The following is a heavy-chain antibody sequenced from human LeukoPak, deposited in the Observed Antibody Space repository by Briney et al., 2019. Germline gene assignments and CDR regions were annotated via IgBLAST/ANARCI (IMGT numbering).Heavy chain of an antibody. CDR3: ARHFRATVTKFDY. J-gene: IGHJ4*02. CDR2: IYYSGST. V-gene: IGHV4-39*01. Sequence: SETLSLTCTVSGGSISSSSYYWGWIRQPPGKGLEWIGSIYYSGSTYYNPFLKSRVTISVDTSKNQFSLKLSSVTAADTAVYYCARHFRATVTKFDYWGQGTLVTVSS. D-gene: IGHD4-17*01. CDR1: GGSISSSSYY.